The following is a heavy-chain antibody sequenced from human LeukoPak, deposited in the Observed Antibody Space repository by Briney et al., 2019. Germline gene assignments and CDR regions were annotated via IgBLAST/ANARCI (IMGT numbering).Heavy chain of an antibody. Sequence: PGGSLRLSCAASGFTFSSYSMNWVRQAPGKGLEWVSSISSSSSYIYYADSVKGRFTISGDNAKNSLYLQMNSLRAEDTAVYYCARVGGTICSGGSCYSGYGMDVWGKGTTVTVSS. CDR3: ARVGGTICSGGSCYSGYGMDV. D-gene: IGHD2-15*01. CDR2: ISSSSSYI. CDR1: GFTFSSYS. J-gene: IGHJ6*04. V-gene: IGHV3-21*01.